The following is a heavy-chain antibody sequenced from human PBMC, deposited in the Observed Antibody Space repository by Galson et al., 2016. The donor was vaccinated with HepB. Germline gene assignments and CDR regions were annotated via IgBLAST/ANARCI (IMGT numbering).Heavy chain of an antibody. CDR2: TYYRSKWYN. CDR1: GDSVSTKSAA. CDR3: ARGVAPWALGSLGFHMDV. Sequence: CAISGDSVSTKSAAWNWIRQSPSRGLEWRGRTYYRSKWYNEYAVSVQSRITINPDTSKNQFSLQLNSVTLEDTAVYYCARGVAPWALGSLGFHMDVWGQGTTVTVSS. D-gene: IGHD1-26*01. J-gene: IGHJ6*02. V-gene: IGHV6-1*01.